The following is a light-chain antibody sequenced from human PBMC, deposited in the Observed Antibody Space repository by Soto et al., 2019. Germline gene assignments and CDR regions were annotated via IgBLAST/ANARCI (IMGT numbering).Light chain of an antibody. CDR3: QQYNSYPYT. J-gene: IGKJ2*01. CDR2: DAS. V-gene: IGKV1-5*01. CDR1: QSISNW. Sequence: DIQMTQSPSTLSASVGDRVTITCRASQSISNWLAWYQRKPGKAPKLLIYDASSLDSRVPSRFSGSGSGTEFTLTISSLQPDDFATYYCQQYNSYPYTFGQGTKVEIK.